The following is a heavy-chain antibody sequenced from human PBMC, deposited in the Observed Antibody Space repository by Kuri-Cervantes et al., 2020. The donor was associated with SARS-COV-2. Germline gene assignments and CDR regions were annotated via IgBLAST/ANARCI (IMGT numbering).Heavy chain of an antibody. CDR1: GGSISSGGYY. J-gene: IGHJ5*02. Sequence: SETLSLTCTVSGGSISSGGYYWSWIRQPPGKGLEWIGYIYHSGSTYYNPSLKSRVTISVDRSKNQFSLKLSSVTAADTAVYYCARHEGVPAAFRLNWFDPWGQGTLVTVSS. V-gene: IGHV4-30-2*01. CDR2: IYHSGST. CDR3: ARHEGVPAAFRLNWFDP. D-gene: IGHD2-2*01.